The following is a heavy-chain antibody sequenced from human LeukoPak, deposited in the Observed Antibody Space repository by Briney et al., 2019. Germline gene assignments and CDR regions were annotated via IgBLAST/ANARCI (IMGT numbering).Heavy chain of an antibody. J-gene: IGHJ4*02. V-gene: IGHV1-18*01. Sequence: ASVKVSCKASGYTFTSYGISWVRQAPGQGLEWMGWISAYNGNTNYAQKLQGRVTMTTDTSTSTAYMELRSLRSDDTAAYYCARASRQLLLYYFDYWGQGTLVTVSS. D-gene: IGHD2-2*01. CDR3: ARASRQLLLYYFDY. CDR1: GYTFTSYG. CDR2: ISAYNGNT.